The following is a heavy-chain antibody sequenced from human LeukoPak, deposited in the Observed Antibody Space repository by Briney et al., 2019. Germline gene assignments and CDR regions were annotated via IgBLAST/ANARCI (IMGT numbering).Heavy chain of an antibody. CDR3: ARGAIVATITGGNDC. CDR2: ISYDGSNK. D-gene: IGHD5-12*01. V-gene: IGHV3-30-3*01. CDR1: GFTFSSYA. J-gene: IGHJ4*02. Sequence: PGGSLRLSCAASGFTFSSYAMHWVRQAPGKGLEWVAVISYDGSNKYYADSVKGRFTISRDNSKNTLYLQMNSLRAEDTAVYYCARGAIVATITGGNDCWGQGTLVTVSS.